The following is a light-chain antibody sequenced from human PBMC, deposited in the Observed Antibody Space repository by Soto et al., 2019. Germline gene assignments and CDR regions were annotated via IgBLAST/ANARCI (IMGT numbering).Light chain of an antibody. J-gene: IGKJ1*01. CDR2: AAS. V-gene: IGKV1-17*01. CDR1: QGIRND. Sequence: DIQMTQFPSSLSASIGDRVTITCRASQGIRNDLGWYQQKPGKAPKRLIYAASSLQSGVPSRFSGSVSGTEFTLASSSLKPEASATFYCLQHSTYPLTFGQGTKVEIK. CDR3: LQHSTYPLT.